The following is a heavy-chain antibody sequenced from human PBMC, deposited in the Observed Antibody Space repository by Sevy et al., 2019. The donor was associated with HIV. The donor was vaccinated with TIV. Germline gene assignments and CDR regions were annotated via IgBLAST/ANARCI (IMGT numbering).Heavy chain of an antibody. Sequence: GGSLRLSCAASGFTFSSYAMHWVRQAPGKGLEWVAVISYDGSNKYYADSVKGRFTISRDNSKNTLYLQMNSLRAEDTAVYYCARDLVVVPAANVYYYYGMDVWGQGTTVTVSS. CDR2: ISYDGSNK. J-gene: IGHJ6*02. V-gene: IGHV3-30-3*01. CDR1: GFTFSSYA. CDR3: ARDLVVVPAANVYYYYGMDV. D-gene: IGHD2-2*01.